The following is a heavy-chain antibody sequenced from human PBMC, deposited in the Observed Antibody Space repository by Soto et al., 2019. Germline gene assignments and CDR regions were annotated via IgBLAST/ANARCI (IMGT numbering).Heavy chain of an antibody. CDR1: GDTFTEYY. CDR2: VNPSGGHT. Sequence: QVQLMQSGAEVKKPGASVKVSCKASGDTFTEYYIHWVRQAPGQGLEWMGTVNPSGGHTTYAQHFLGRGTMRRDTATSTLYMELTSLTSEDTAVYYCARGGHVVVVTAALDYWGQGTLVTVSS. D-gene: IGHD2-21*02. V-gene: IGHV1-46*01. J-gene: IGHJ4*02. CDR3: ARGGHVVVVTAALDY.